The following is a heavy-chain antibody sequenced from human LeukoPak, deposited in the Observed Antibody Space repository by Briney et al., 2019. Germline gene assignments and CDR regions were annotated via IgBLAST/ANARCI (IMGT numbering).Heavy chain of an antibody. J-gene: IGHJ6*02. V-gene: IGHV3-53*01. CDR2: IYSGGST. CDR3: ARGDFYYYGMDV. Sequence: GGSLRLSCAASGFTVSSNHMSWVRQAPGKGLEWVSVIYSGGSTYYADSVKGRFTISRDNSKNTLYLQMNSLRAEDTAVYYCARGDFYYYGMDVWGQGTTVTVSS. D-gene: IGHD3-3*01. CDR1: GFTVSSNH.